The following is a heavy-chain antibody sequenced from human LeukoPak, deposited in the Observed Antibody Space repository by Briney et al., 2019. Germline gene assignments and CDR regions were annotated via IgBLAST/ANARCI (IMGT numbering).Heavy chain of an antibody. D-gene: IGHD2-21*01. CDR3: ARDFAGLFDY. V-gene: IGHV1-18*01. J-gene: IGHJ4*02. Sequence: ASVKLSCKASGYTFSNYGISWVRQAPGQGLEWMGWIAVYNANTNYAQNLQDRVTMTTDTATSTAYMELRSLRSDDPAMYYCARDFAGLFDYWGQGTLVTVSS. CDR2: IAVYNANT. CDR1: GYTFSNYG.